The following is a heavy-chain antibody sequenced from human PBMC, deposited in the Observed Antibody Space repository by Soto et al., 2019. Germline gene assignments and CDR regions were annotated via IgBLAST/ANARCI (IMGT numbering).Heavy chain of an antibody. J-gene: IGHJ4*02. CDR2: IGTAGDT. D-gene: IGHD3-22*01. CDR1: GFTFSSYD. CDR3: ARVRGYYYDSSGWDY. Sequence: EVQLVESGGGLVQPGGSLRLSCAASGFTFSSYDMHWVRQATGKGLEWVSAIGTAGDTYYPGSVKGRFTISRENAKNSLYLQMNSLRAGDTAVYYCARVRGYYYDSSGWDYWGQGTLVTVSS. V-gene: IGHV3-13*01.